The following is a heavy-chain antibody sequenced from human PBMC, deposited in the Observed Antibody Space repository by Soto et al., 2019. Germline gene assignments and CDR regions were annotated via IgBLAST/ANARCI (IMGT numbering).Heavy chain of an antibody. CDR3: ASVLGSRRSGSYPSY. CDR1: GFSISDCS. J-gene: IGHJ4*02. CDR2: ISTNNDAI. Sequence: EVQLVESGGGLVQPGGSLRLSCAASGFSISDCSMNWVRRAPGKGLEWISYISTNNDAIYYADSVKGRFTISRDNAKNSLYLQMNRLRAEDPALYYCASVLGSRRSGSYPSYWGQGTLVTVSS. D-gene: IGHD3-10*01. V-gene: IGHV3-48*01.